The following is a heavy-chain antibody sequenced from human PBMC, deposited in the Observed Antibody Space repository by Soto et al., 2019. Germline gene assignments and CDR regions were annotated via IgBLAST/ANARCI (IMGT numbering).Heavy chain of an antibody. J-gene: IGHJ6*02. CDR2: INHSGST. V-gene: IGHV4-34*01. CDR1: GGSFSGYY. Sequence: SETLSLTCAVYGGSFSGYYWSWIRQPPGRGLEWIGEINHSGSTNYNPSLKSRVTISVDTSKNQFSLKLSSVTAADTAVYYCARDPVLRFLEWSRYYYYYYGMDVWGQGTTVTVSS. CDR3: ARDPVLRFLEWSRYYYYYYGMDV. D-gene: IGHD3-3*01.